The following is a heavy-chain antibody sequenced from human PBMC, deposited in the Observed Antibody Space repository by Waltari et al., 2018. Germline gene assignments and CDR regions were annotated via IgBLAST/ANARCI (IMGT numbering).Heavy chain of an antibody. V-gene: IGHV1-24*01. CDR1: GYTLTELS. CDR2: LDTEDGET. CDR3: ATGGLYGDYTEVYFDY. Sequence: QVQLVQSGAEVKKPGASVQVSCKVSGYTLTELSMHWVRQAPGKGLEWMGGLDTEDGETSYAQKCQGRVTITTDESTSTAYMELSSLRSEDTAVYYCATGGLYGDYTEVYFDYWGQGTLVTVSS. D-gene: IGHD4-17*01. J-gene: IGHJ4*02.